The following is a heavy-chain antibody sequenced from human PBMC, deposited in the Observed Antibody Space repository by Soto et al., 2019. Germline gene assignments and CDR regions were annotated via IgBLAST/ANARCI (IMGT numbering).Heavy chain of an antibody. Sequence: PSETLSLTCTVSGGSISSSSYYWGWIRQPPGKGLEWIGSIYYSGGTYYNPSLKSRVTISVDTSKNQFSLKLSSVTAADTAVYYCARRGVDIVATPALFDYWGQGTLVTVSS. D-gene: IGHD5-12*01. CDR2: IYYSGGT. J-gene: IGHJ4*02. V-gene: IGHV4-39*01. CDR1: GGSISSSSYY. CDR3: ARRGVDIVATPALFDY.